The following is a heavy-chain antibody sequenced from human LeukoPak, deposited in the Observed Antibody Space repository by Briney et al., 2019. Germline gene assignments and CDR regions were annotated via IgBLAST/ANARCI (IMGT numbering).Heavy chain of an antibody. V-gene: IGHV4-59*01. CDR3: ARDRRGLDY. CDR1: GGSISSYY. CDR2: IYYSGST. Sequence: SETLSLTCTVSGGSISSYYCSWIRQPPGKGLEWIGYIYYSGSTNYNPSLKSRVTISVDTSKNQFSLKLSSVTAADTAVYYCARDRRGLDYWGQGTLVTVSS. D-gene: IGHD3-16*01. J-gene: IGHJ4*02.